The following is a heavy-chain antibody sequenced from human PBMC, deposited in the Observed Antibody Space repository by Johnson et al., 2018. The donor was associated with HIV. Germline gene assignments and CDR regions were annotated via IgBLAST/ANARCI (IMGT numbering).Heavy chain of an antibody. CDR1: GLTFSSYG. V-gene: IGHV3-30*03. J-gene: IGHJ3*02. Sequence: QVQLVESGGGVVQPGGSLRLSCAASGLTFSSYGIHWVRQAPGKGLEWVAAISYDGSRSDYGASVKGRFTISRDNSKNTLFLQMNSLRAEDTAVYYCARDPYTSAGNPFDIWGQGTRVTVS. CDR2: ISYDGSRS. CDR3: ARDPYTSAGNPFDI. D-gene: IGHD3-10*01.